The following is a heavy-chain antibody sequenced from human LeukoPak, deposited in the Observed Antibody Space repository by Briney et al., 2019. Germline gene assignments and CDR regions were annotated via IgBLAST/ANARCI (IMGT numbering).Heavy chain of an antibody. CDR2: IIPIFGTP. CDR3: ARAYDSIRYCFDS. D-gene: IGHD3-22*01. CDR1: GGSFSSYV. Sequence: SVKVSCKASGGSFSSYVINWVRQAPGQGLEWMGGIIPIFGTPDYAQRFQGKVTITTDESTSTAYMELSSLTSEDAAVYYCARAYDSIRYCFDSWGQGTLVTVSS. J-gene: IGHJ4*02. V-gene: IGHV1-69*05.